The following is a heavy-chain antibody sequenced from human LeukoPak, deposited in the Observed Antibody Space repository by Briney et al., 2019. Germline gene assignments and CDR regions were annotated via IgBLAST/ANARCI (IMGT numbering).Heavy chain of an antibody. CDR2: IYYSGST. J-gene: IGHJ4*02. CDR3: ARVETYSYGYVGSSYYFDY. V-gene: IGHV4-30-4*08. Sequence: TSETLSLTCTVSGGSISRGGYYWSWIRQPPGKGLEWIGYIYYSGSTYYNPSLKSRVTISVDTSKNQFSLKLSSVTASDTAVYYCARVETYSYGYVGSSYYFDYWGQGTLVTVSS. D-gene: IGHD5-18*01. CDR1: GGSISRGGYY.